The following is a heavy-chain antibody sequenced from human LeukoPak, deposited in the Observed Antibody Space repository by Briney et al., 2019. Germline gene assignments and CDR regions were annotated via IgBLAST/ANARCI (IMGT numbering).Heavy chain of an antibody. V-gene: IGHV6-1*01. CDR1: GDSVSSNSAA. CDR2: TYYRSKWYA. CDR3: GRYTTGWYVDC. J-gene: IGHJ4*02. D-gene: IGHD6-19*01. Sequence: SQTLSLTCAISGDSVSSNSAAWNWIRQSPSSGLEWLGRTYYRSKWYADYAVSVRSRIRINPDTSKNQFSLHLNAVTPEDTAVYYCGRYTTGWYVDCWGQGTLVTVSS.